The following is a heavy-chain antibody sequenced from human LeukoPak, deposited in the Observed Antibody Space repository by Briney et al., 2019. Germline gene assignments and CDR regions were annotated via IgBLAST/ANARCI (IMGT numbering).Heavy chain of an antibody. CDR1: GFTFSSYG. D-gene: IGHD6-13*01. Sequence: GGSLRLSCAASGFTFSSYGMHWVRQAPGKGLEWVAFIRYDGSNKYYADSVKGRFTTSRDNSKNTLYLQMNSLRAEDTAVYYCAKDLIAAAGTEGGWGQGTLVTVSS. V-gene: IGHV3-30*02. J-gene: IGHJ4*02. CDR2: IRYDGSNK. CDR3: AKDLIAAAGTEGG.